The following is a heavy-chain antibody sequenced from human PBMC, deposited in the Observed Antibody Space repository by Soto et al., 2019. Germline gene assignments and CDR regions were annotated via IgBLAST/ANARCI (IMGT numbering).Heavy chain of an antibody. CDR1: GYTFTSYA. Sequence: GASVKVSCKASGYTFTSYAMHWVRQAPGQRLEWMGWINAGNGNTKYSQKFQGRVTITRDTSASTAYMELSSLRSEDTAVYYCARVDGSSWPYYYYYGMDVWGQGTTVTVSS. V-gene: IGHV1-3*01. CDR2: INAGNGNT. D-gene: IGHD6-13*01. J-gene: IGHJ6*02. CDR3: ARVDGSSWPYYYYYGMDV.